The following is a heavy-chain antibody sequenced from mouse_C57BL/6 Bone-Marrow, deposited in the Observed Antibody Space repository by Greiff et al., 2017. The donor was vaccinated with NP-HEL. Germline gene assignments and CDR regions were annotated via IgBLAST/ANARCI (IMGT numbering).Heavy chain of an antibody. CDR2: IDPSDSYT. CDR1: GYTFTSYW. CDR3: TRGSGFLYYFDY. D-gene: IGHD3-2*02. V-gene: IGHV1-50*01. Sequence: QVQLLQPGAELVKPGASVKLSCKASGYTFTSYWMQWVKQRPGQGLEWIGEIDPSDSYTNYNQKFKGQATLTVDTSSSTAYMQLSSLTSEDSAVYYCTRGSGFLYYFDYWGQGTTLTVSS. J-gene: IGHJ2*01.